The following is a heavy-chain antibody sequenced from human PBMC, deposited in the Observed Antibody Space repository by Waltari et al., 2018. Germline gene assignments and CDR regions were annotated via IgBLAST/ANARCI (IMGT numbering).Heavy chain of an antibody. V-gene: IGHV4-39*07. D-gene: IGHD3-10*01. CDR1: GGSISSSSYY. CDR2: IYYSAAT. J-gene: IGHJ5*02. CDR3: ARRDSGSYKA. Sequence: QLQLQESGPGLVKPSETLSLTCTVSGGSISSSSYYWGWMRPAPGKGLEGIGSIYYSAATYYHPFLKSRVTISVDTSKNQFSLKRSSVTAADTVVYYCARRDSGSYKAWGQGTLVTVSS.